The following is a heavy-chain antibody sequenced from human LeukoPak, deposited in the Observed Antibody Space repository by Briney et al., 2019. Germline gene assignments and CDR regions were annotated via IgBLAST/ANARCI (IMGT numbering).Heavy chain of an antibody. CDR2: IIPILGIA. V-gene: IGHV1-69*04. J-gene: IGHJ5*02. CDR3: ARDFWSGLNWFDP. Sequence: SVKVSCKASGGTFSSYAISWVRQAPGQGLEWMGRIIPILGIANYAQKFQGRVTITADESTSTAYMELSSLRSEDTAVYYCARDFWSGLNWFDPWGQGTLVTVSS. D-gene: IGHD3-3*01. CDR1: GGTFSSYA.